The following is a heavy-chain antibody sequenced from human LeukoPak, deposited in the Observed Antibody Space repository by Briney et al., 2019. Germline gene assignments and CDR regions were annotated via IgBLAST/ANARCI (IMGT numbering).Heavy chain of an antibody. CDR2: LKQDGTES. J-gene: IGHJ4*02. Sequence: GGSLRLFCAASGFTFSSYSMNWVRQAPGKGLEWVANLKQDGTESYYVDSVKGRFTISRDNAKNSLYLQMNSLRVEDTAVYYCARVDYISAWYLGYWGQGTLVTVSS. D-gene: IGHD6-19*01. CDR1: GFTFSSYS. CDR3: ARVDYISAWYLGY. V-gene: IGHV3-7*05.